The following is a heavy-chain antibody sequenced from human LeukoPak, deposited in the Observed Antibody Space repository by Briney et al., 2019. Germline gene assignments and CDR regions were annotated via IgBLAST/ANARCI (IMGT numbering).Heavy chain of an antibody. D-gene: IGHD3-9*01. Sequence: SETLSLTCSVSGASISSSSYYWGWIRQPPGKGLEWIGTIYYSGSTYYNPSLKSRVTISVDTSKNQFSLKLSSVTAADTAVYYCARGGRSVLRYFDWLAPHYYFDYWGQGTLVTVSS. V-gene: IGHV4-39*07. CDR2: IYYSGST. J-gene: IGHJ4*02. CDR3: ARGGRSVLRYFDWLAPHYYFDY. CDR1: GASISSSSYY.